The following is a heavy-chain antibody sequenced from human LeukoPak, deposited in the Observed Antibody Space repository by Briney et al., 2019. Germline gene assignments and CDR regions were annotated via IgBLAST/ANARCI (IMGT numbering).Heavy chain of an antibody. Sequence: SETLSLTCAVYGYSLTNHYWIWIRQPPGKGLEWIGEIMHTGSTYYNPSLKSRVTISVDTSKNQFSLKLSSVTAADTAVYYCARSPGYDFWSGTGDNYYYMDVWGKGTTVTVSS. CDR1: GYSLTNHY. CDR2: IMHTGST. D-gene: IGHD3-3*01. J-gene: IGHJ6*03. V-gene: IGHV4-34*09. CDR3: ARSPGYDFWSGTGDNYYYMDV.